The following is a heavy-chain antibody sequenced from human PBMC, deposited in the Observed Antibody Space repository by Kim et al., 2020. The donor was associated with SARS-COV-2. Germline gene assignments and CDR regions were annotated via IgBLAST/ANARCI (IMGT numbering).Heavy chain of an antibody. J-gene: IGHJ5*02. Sequence: KGRFTISRDNSKNTLYLQKNSLRAEDTAVYYCARDLLRYCSSTSCRGFDPWGQGTLVTVSS. D-gene: IGHD2-2*01. CDR3: ARDLLRYCSSTSCRGFDP. V-gene: IGHV3-30*01.